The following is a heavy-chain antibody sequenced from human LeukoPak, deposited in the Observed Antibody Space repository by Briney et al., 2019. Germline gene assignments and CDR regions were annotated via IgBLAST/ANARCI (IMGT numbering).Heavy chain of an antibody. CDR3: ARDLGIAVAGHYYYYGMDV. CDR1: GYTFTSYY. V-gene: IGHV1-46*01. CDR2: NNPSGGST. D-gene: IGHD6-19*01. J-gene: IGHJ6*02. Sequence: ASVKVSCKASGYTFTSYYMHWVRQAPGQGLEWMGINNPSGGSTSYAQKFQGRVTMTRDTSTSTVYMELSSLRSEDTAVYYCARDLGIAVAGHYYYYGMDVWGQGTTVTVSS.